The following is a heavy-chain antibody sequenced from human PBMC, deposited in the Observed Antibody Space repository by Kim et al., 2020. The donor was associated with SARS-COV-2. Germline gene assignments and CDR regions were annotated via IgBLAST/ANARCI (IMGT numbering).Heavy chain of an antibody. CDR1: GFTFSSYA. V-gene: IGHV3-23*01. J-gene: IGHJ4*02. CDR2: LSGSGDKT. Sequence: GGSLRLSCAASGFTFSSYAMSWVRQAPGKGLEWVSALSGSGDKTYYGDSVKGRFTISRDNSENTLFLQMNGLRVDDTALYYCAKDVNAMATAPFDCWGRGTLVTVSS. CDR3: AKDVNAMATAPFDC. D-gene: IGHD5-12*01.